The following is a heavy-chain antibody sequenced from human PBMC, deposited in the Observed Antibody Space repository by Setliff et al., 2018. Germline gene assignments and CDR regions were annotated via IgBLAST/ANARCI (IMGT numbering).Heavy chain of an antibody. CDR1: GYNFITLG. Sequence: ASVKVSCKTSGYNFITLGINWVRQAPVQGLEWVGWISPYSGKTDYAQKFQGRVIMTIDSSTTTAYLELKTLRSDDTAVYYCARGRGPNIVVTIPGDYWGQGTQVTVSS. J-gene: IGHJ4*02. V-gene: IGHV1-18*01. CDR2: ISPYSGKT. CDR3: ARGRGPNIVVTIPGDY. D-gene: IGHD2-15*01.